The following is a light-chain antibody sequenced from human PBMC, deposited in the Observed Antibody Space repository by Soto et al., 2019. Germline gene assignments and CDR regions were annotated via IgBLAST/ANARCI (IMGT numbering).Light chain of an antibody. V-gene: IGKV3-20*01. CDR3: QQYGTSPRT. Sequence: SVLTQSPGSLSLSPGERATLSCRASQSVSSSYLAWYQQKPGQAPRLLIYDASNRATGIPARFSGSGSGTDFTLTISSLEPEDFAVYFCQQYGTSPRTFGQGTKVDIK. CDR2: DAS. CDR1: QSVSSSY. J-gene: IGKJ1*01.